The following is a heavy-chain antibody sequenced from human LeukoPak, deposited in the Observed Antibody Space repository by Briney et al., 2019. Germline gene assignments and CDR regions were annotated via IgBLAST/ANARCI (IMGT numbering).Heavy chain of an antibody. CDR2: FSGCGGST. J-gene: IGHJ4*02. V-gene: IGHV3-23*01. D-gene: IGHD2-21*01. Sequence: GGSLRLSCAASGFTFSSYAMSWVRQAAGKVLEWVSAFSGCGGSTYYADSVKGRFTISRDNSKNTLYLQMNSLRAEDTAVYYCAKFLPTHIVVANYYFDYWGQGTLVTVSS. CDR1: GFTFSSYA. CDR3: AKFLPTHIVVANYYFDY.